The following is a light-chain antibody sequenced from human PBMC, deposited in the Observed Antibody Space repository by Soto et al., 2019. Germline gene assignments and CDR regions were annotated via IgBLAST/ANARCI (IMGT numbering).Light chain of an antibody. CDR3: QQYSNWPPSWT. Sequence: EIVMTQSPATLSVSPGERATLSCRASQSVSSNLAWYQQKPGQAPRLLIYLASTRATGIPARFSGSGSGTEFTLTISSPQSEDFAVYYCQQYSNWPPSWTFGQGTKV. CDR1: QSVSSN. V-gene: IGKV3-15*01. CDR2: LAS. J-gene: IGKJ1*01.